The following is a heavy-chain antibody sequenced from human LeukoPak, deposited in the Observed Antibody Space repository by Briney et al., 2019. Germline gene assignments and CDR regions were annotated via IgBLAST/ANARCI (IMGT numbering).Heavy chain of an antibody. Sequence: GGSLRLSCAASGFTFSSYEMNWVRHAPGKGLEWVSYISSNDSTKNYADSAQGRFTISRDNAKNSLYLQMNTLRAENTAVYYVARSATYYYGSSGYYYDYWGQRDLVTVSS. CDR1: GFTFSSYE. CDR2: ISSNDSTK. V-gene: IGHV3-48*03. D-gene: IGHD3-22*01. CDR3: ARSATYYYGSSGYYYDY. J-gene: IGHJ4*02.